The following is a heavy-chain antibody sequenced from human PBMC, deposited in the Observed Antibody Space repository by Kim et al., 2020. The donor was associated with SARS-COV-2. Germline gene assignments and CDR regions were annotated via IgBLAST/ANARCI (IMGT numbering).Heavy chain of an antibody. CDR3: ARENYDISWFDH. V-gene: IGHV3-33*01. Sequence: YYADSVNGPFTISREHSKNTMYLQMKRLRAEDPAVYYCARENYDISWFDHWGQGTLVTVSS. J-gene: IGHJ5*02. D-gene: IGHD3-9*01.